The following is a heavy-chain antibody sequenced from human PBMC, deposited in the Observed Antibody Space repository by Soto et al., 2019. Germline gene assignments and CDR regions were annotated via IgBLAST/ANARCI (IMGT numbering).Heavy chain of an antibody. D-gene: IGHD3-10*01. CDR3: ARARYLSSGSYYFKTLPKTPTNKNYGMDV. CDR1: GFTFSSYW. V-gene: IGHV3-7*01. Sequence: PGGSLRLSCAASGFTFSSYWMSWVRQAPGKGLEWVANIKQDGSEKYYVDSVKGRFTISRDNAKNSLYLQMNSLRAEDTAVYYCARARYLSSGSYYFKTLPKTPTNKNYGMDVWGQGTTVTVSS. J-gene: IGHJ6*02. CDR2: IKQDGSEK.